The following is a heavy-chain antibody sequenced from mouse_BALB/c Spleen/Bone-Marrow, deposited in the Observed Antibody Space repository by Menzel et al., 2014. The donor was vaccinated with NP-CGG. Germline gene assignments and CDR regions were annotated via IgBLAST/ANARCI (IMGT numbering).Heavy chain of an antibody. D-gene: IGHD1-2*01. Sequence: VHLVESGVELVKPGASVKLSCKASGNTLTSYDINWVRQRPEQGLEWIGWIFPGDSTTKYNEKFKGKATLSTDKSSSTVHMQLSRLTSEDSAVYFCVRSRLRDWYFDVWGAGTTVTISS. V-gene: IGHV1S56*01. CDR2: IFPGDSTT. CDR3: VRSRLRDWYFDV. CDR1: GNTLTSYD. J-gene: IGHJ1*01.